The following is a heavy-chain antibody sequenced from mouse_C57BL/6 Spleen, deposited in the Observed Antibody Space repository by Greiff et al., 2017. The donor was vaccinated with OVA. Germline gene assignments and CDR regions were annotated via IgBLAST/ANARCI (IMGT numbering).Heavy chain of an antibody. CDR1: GYTFTDYY. CDR3: AREDGLAPVRREFAY. J-gene: IGHJ2*01. Sequence: QVQLQQSGPELVKPGASVKISCKASGYTFTDYYINWVKQRPGQGLEWIGWIFPGSGSTYYNEKFKGKATLTVDKSSSTAYMLLSSLTSEASAVYFCAREDGLAPVRREFAYWGQGTPVTVSA. V-gene: IGHV1-75*01. D-gene: IGHD2-14*01. CDR2: IFPGSGST.